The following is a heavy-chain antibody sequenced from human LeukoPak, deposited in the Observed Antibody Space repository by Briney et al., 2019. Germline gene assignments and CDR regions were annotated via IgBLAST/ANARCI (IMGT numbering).Heavy chain of an antibody. CDR2: ISSGGVT. Sequence: GGSLRLSCAASGFSFSTYAMNWVRQAPGKGLEWVSTISSGGVTYYSDSVKGRFTISRDDPQSTLSLQMNSLRAEDTAVYYCAKGRGEVAQYLTRVYDYWGQGTLVTVSS. CDR1: GFSFSTYA. V-gene: IGHV3-23*01. J-gene: IGHJ4*02. D-gene: IGHD3-16*01. CDR3: AKGRGEVAQYLTRVYDY.